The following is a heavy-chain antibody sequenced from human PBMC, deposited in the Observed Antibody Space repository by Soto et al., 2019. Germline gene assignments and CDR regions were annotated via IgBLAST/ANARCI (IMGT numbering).Heavy chain of an antibody. Sequence: RGSLRLSCAASGFSFSTYAMNWVSQAPGKGLEWVAYISSSGMTIYYADSVKGRFTISRDNAENSLYLQMHSLRDEDTAIYFCVRTDQLPNTDHYYFYLDVWGKGTTVTVSS. CDR2: ISSSGMTI. CDR1: GFSFSTYA. CDR3: VRTDQLPNTDHYYFYLDV. D-gene: IGHD2-2*01. J-gene: IGHJ6*03. V-gene: IGHV3-48*02.